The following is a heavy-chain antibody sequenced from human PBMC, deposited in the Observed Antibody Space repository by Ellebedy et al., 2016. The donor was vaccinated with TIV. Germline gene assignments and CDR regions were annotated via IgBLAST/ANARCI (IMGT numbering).Heavy chain of an antibody. Sequence: GESLKISXAASGFTFSSYAMSWVRQAPGKGLEWVSAISGSGGSTYYADSVKGRFTISRDNSKNTLYLQMNSLRAEDTAVYYCARFDGGRLPPRGAFDIWGQGTMVTVSS. CDR2: ISGSGGST. D-gene: IGHD3-10*01. CDR3: ARFDGGRLPPRGAFDI. J-gene: IGHJ3*02. CDR1: GFTFSSYA. V-gene: IGHV3-23*01.